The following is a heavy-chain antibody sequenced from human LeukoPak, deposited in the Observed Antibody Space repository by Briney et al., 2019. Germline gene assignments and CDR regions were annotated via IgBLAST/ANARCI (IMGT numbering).Heavy chain of an antibody. V-gene: IGHV3-74*01. CDR1: GFTSSNSW. J-gene: IGHJ4*02. CDR3: ARGGPYSSSSLDY. CDR2: IKYDGSST. Sequence: GGSLRLSCAASGFTSSNSWMYWVRQTPDKGLVWVSRIKYDGSSTVYADSVKGRFTISRDNARNTLDLQMNSLRAEDTAVYYCARGGPYSSSSLDYWGQGTLVTVSS. D-gene: IGHD6-6*01.